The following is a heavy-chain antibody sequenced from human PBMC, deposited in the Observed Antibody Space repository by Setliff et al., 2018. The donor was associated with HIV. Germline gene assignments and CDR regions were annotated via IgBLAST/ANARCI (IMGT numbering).Heavy chain of an antibody. Sequence: GGSLRLSCSGSGLTLSNYWMYWVRQAPGKGLEWVSLINTDGSRTDYADAVKGRFIISRDNGKSTLFLQMNSLRAEDTAVYYCARAIPLVPFDYWGQGTLVTVSS. J-gene: IGHJ4*02. D-gene: IGHD6-13*01. CDR2: INTDGSRT. V-gene: IGHV3-74*01. CDR3: ARAIPLVPFDY. CDR1: GLTLSNYW.